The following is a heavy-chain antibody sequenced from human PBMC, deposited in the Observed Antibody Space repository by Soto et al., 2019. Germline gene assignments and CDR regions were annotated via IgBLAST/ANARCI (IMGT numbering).Heavy chain of an antibody. Sequence: QIHLVQSGAEVKKPGASVKVSCKGSGYGFTTYGITWVRQAPGQGLEWMAWISAHNGNTNYAQKLEGRATVTGDTSTSTAYMGRRSLSSDATVVYCGASGRDGDYWGQGALVTVSS. CDR2: ISAHNGNT. CDR3: ASGRDGDY. CDR1: GYGFTTYG. J-gene: IGHJ4*02. V-gene: IGHV1-18*01. D-gene: IGHD1-26*01.